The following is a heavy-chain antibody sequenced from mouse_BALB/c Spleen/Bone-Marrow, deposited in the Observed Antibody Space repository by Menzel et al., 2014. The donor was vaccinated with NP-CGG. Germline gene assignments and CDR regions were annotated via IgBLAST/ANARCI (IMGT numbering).Heavy chain of an antibody. V-gene: IGHV2-6-7*01. J-gene: IGHJ2*01. CDR2: IWGDGIT. Sequence: VQLQQSGPGLVAPSQSLSITYTVSGFSLTVYGVNWVRQPPGKGLEWLGMIWGDGITDYNSAFKSRLSISKDDSKSQVFLKMNSLQTDDTAKYYCAREGNYFDYWGQGTTLTVSS. CDR1: GFSLTVYG. CDR3: AREGNYFDY.